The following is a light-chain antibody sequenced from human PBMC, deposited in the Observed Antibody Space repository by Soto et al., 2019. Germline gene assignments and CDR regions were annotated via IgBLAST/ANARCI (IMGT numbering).Light chain of an antibody. CDR3: MQLTQPVTP. V-gene: IGKV2-24*01. CDR1: QSLVHSDGNTY. CDR2: EIS. Sequence: DIVMTQTPLSSPVTLGQPASISCTSSQSLVHSDGNTYLNWLQQRPGQPPRLLIYEISNRFSGVRDRFRGGGAGTDFTQKIRRVEAEDGGFYYCMQLTQPVTPFAQGTRLELK. J-gene: IGKJ5*01.